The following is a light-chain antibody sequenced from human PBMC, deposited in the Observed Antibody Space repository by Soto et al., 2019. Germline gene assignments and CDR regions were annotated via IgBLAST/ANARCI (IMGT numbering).Light chain of an antibody. CDR2: EVS. CDR3: SSKRSGTPVV. J-gene: IGLJ1*01. CDR1: SSDVGRYNY. V-gene: IGLV2-14*01. Sequence: QPVLTQPASVSGSPGQSISISCTGTSSDVGRYNYVSWYQQHPGKAPKLMIYEVSNRPSGVSDRFSGSKSGNTASLTISGLQAEDEADYYCSSKRSGTPVVFGTGTKLTVL.